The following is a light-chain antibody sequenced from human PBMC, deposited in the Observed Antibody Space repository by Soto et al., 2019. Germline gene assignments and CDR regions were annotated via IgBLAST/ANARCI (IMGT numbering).Light chain of an antibody. CDR1: QSIYSNY. Sequence: EIVLTQSPGTLSLSPGERATLSCRASQSIYSNYLAWYQQKPGQAPRLLIYGVSSTTTGIPDRFSGSGSGTDFTLTISRREPRDFAVYYCQQYGISPYTFGPGTKLEIK. V-gene: IGKV3-20*01. CDR2: GVS. J-gene: IGKJ2*01. CDR3: QQYGISPYT.